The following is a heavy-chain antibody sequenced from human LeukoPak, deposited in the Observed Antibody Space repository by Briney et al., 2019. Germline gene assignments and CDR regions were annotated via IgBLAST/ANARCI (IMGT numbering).Heavy chain of an antibody. V-gene: IGHV3-21*01. Sequence: PGGSLRLSRAASGFTFCSYSMNWVRQAPGKGLEWVSSISSSSSYIYYADSVKGRFTISRDNAKNSLYLQMNSLRAEDTAVYYCARDPGRPSANWFDPWGQGTLVTVSS. CDR3: ARDPGRPSANWFDP. CDR1: GFTFCSYS. J-gene: IGHJ5*02. D-gene: IGHD1-1*01. CDR2: ISSSSSYI.